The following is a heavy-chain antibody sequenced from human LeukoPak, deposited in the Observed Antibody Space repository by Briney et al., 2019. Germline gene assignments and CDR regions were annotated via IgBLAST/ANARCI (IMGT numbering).Heavy chain of an antibody. J-gene: IGHJ1*01. Sequence: GGSLRLSCAASGYTFSHSAMHWVRQAPGKGLEWVANIKQDGSEKYYVDSVKGRFTISRDNAKNSLYLQMNSLRAEDTAVYYCARDRYYYGSGSHGAEYFQHWGQGTLVTVSS. CDR1: GYTFSHSA. V-gene: IGHV3-7*01. CDR2: IKQDGSEK. CDR3: ARDRYYYGSGSHGAEYFQH. D-gene: IGHD3-10*01.